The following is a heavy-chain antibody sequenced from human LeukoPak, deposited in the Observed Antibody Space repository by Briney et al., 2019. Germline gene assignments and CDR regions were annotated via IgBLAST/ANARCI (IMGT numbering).Heavy chain of an antibody. Sequence: GRSLRLSCAASGFTFDDYAMHWVRQAPGKGLEWVSGISWNSGSIGYADSVKGRFTISRDNAKNSLYLQMNSLRAEDMALYYCAKGYYYDSSGYYSLIGDAFDIWGQGTMVTVSS. CDR2: ISWNSGSI. D-gene: IGHD3-22*01. CDR3: AKGYYYDSSGYYSLIGDAFDI. J-gene: IGHJ3*02. V-gene: IGHV3-9*03. CDR1: GFTFDDYA.